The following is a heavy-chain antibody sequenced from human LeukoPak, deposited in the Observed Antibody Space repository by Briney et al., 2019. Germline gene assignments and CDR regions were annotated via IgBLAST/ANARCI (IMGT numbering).Heavy chain of an antibody. D-gene: IGHD3-9*01. Sequence: SETLSLTCTVSGGSISSSSYYWGWIRQPPGKGLEWIGSIYYSGSTYYNPSLKSRVTISVDTSKNQFSLKLSSVTAADTAVYYCARVSGYYDILSAFDIWGQGTMVTVSS. J-gene: IGHJ3*02. CDR2: IYYSGST. CDR3: ARVSGYYDILSAFDI. CDR1: GGSISSSSYY. V-gene: IGHV4-39*07.